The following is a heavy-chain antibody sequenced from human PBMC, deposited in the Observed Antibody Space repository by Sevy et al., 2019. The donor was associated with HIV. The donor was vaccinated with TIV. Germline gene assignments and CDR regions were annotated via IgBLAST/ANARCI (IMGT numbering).Heavy chain of an antibody. CDR1: GYTFTSYY. V-gene: IGHV1-46*03. D-gene: IGHD2-2*01. J-gene: IGHJ3*02. CDR2: INPSGGST. CDR3: ARVGFRYCSSTSCYGHDAFDI. Sequence: ASVKVSCKASGYTFTSYYMHWVRQAPGQGLEWMGIINPSGGSTSYAQKFQGRVTMTRDTSTSTVYMELSSLRSEDTAVYYCARVGFRYCSSTSCYGHDAFDIWGQGTMVTVSS.